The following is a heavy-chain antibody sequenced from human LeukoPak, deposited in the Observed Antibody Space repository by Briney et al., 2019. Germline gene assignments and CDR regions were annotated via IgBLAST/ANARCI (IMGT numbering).Heavy chain of an antibody. CDR1: GFTFSSYG. CDR3: ARDLASSPAAIRGPHDY. J-gene: IGHJ4*02. D-gene: IGHD2-2*02. CDR2: IWYDGSNK. Sequence: GGSLRLSCAASGFTFSSYGMHWVRQAPGKGLEWVAVIWYDGSNKYYADSVKGRFTISRDNSKNTLYLQMNSLRAEDTAVYYCARDLASSPAAIRGPHDYWGQGTLVTVSS. V-gene: IGHV3-33*01.